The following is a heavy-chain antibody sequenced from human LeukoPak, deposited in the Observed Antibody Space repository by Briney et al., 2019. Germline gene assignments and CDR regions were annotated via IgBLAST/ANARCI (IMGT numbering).Heavy chain of an antibody. D-gene: IGHD2-15*01. V-gene: IGHV3-53*01. Sequence: GGSLRLSCVASGFTVSSNYMSWVRQAPGKGLEWVSVIYSSGSTYYTDSVKGRFTISRDNSKNTLYLHMNSLRAEDTAVYYCARVRSPTLFFDYWGQGTLVTVSS. CDR3: ARVRSPTLFFDY. CDR1: GFTVSSNY. J-gene: IGHJ4*02. CDR2: IYSSGST.